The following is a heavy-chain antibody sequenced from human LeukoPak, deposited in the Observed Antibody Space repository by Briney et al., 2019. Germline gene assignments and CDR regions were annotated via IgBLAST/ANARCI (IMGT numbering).Heavy chain of an antibody. CDR3: AKGLGFTPQFDY. D-gene: IGHD6-19*01. CDR2: ISDDGRTT. J-gene: IGHJ4*02. Sequence: PGGSLRLSCAASGFTFTTEAMTWVRQAPGKGLEWVSTISDDGRTTYYADSVKGRFTISRDNSKNIVYLQMNSLRAEDTAFYYCAKGLGFTPQFDYWGQGTLVAVSS. CDR1: GFTFTTEA. V-gene: IGHV3-23*01.